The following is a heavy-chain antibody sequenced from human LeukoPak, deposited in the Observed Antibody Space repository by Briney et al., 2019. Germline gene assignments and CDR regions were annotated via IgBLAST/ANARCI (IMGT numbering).Heavy chain of an antibody. CDR1: GYTFTGYY. CDR2: INTNTGNP. CDR3: AREVEDIVVVPAATWFDP. Sequence: ASVKVSCKASGYTFTGYYMHWVRQAPGQGLEWMGWINTNTGNPTYAQGFTGRFVFSLDTSVSTAYLQISSLKAEDTAVYYCAREVEDIVVVPAATWFDPWGQGTLVTVSS. V-gene: IGHV7-4-1*02. D-gene: IGHD2-2*01. J-gene: IGHJ5*02.